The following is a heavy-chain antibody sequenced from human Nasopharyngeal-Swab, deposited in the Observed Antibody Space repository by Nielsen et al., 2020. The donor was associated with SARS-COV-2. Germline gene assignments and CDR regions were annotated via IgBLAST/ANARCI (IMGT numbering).Heavy chain of an antibody. D-gene: IGHD2-21*02. CDR2: ISGYNGNT. CDR3: ARGADAEAYCGGDCFSEYFFDS. CDR1: GYTFTSYD. V-gene: IGHV1-18*01. Sequence: ASVKVSCKASGYTFTSYDISWVRRAPGQGLEWMAWISGYNGNTNYAQKLQGRVTMTTDTSTSTAYMELRSLRSDDTAVYYCARGADAEAYCGGDCFSEYFFDSWGQGTLVTVSS. J-gene: IGHJ4*02.